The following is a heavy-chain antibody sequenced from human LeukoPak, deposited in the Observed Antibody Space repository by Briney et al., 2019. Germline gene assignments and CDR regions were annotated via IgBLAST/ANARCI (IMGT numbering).Heavy chain of an antibody. CDR3: ARVVGLTGYSSSWYSGYYYYMDV. Sequence: SVKVSCKVSGYTLTELSMHWVRQAPGKGLEWMGGIIPIFGTTNYAQKFQDRVTITADKSTSTAYMELSSLRSEDTAVYYCARVVGLTGYSSSWYSGYYYYMDVWGKGTTVTVSS. CDR1: GYTLTELS. V-gene: IGHV1-69*06. J-gene: IGHJ6*03. CDR2: IIPIFGTT. D-gene: IGHD6-13*01.